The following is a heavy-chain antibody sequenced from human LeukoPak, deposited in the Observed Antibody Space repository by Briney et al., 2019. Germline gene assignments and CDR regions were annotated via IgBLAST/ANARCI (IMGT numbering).Heavy chain of an antibody. CDR2: IYYSGST. CDR3: ARDAHGDYEYFQH. Sequence: SETLSLTCTVSGGSISSYYWSWIRQPPGKGLEWIGYIYYSGSTNYNPSLKSRVTISVDTSKNQFSLKLSSVTAADTAVYYCARDAHGDYEYFQHWGQGTLVTVSS. D-gene: IGHD4-17*01. J-gene: IGHJ1*01. CDR1: GGSISSYY. V-gene: IGHV4-59*01.